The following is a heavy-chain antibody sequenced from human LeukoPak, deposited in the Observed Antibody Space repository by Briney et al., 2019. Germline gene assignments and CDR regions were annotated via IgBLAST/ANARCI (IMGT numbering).Heavy chain of an antibody. Sequence: ASVKVSCKASGYTSTNYYITWVRQAPGQGLEWVGWISAYNGRTNYAQKFQGRVTMTIDTSTTAAYMDLRSLTSDDTAMYYCTKGGAMVATIYYWGQGTLVTVSS. V-gene: IGHV1-18*01. CDR3: TKGGAMVATIYY. D-gene: IGHD5-12*01. J-gene: IGHJ4*02. CDR1: GYTSTNYY. CDR2: ISAYNGRT.